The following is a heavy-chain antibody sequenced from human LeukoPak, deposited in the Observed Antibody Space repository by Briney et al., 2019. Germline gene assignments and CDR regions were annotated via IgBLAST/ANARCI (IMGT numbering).Heavy chain of an antibody. Sequence: GGSLRLSCAASGFTFSSYAIHWVRQAPGKGLEWVAVISFDGTDAFYADSVKGRFTISRDNSKNTLYLQMNSLRADDTAVYYCARASAPVTRISSFDIWGEGKMVTASS. CDR1: GFTFSSYA. CDR3: ARASAPVTRISSFDI. D-gene: IGHD4-17*01. V-gene: IGHV3-30*04. CDR2: ISFDGTDA. J-gene: IGHJ3*02.